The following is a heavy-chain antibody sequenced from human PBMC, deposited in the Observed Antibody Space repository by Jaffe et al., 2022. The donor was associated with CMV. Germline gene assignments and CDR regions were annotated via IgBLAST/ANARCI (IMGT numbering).Heavy chain of an antibody. CDR2: VYPSGSGST. Sequence: QVQLQESGPGLVKPSETLSLTCDVSGASVSSSVWWGWVRQPPGKGLEWIGEVYPSGSGSTNYNPSLKSRVTISIDKSKNQFSLKLNSVTAADTAIYYCAAETQSGSYSAAFDVWGQGTMVTVSS. V-gene: IGHV4-4*02. J-gene: IGHJ3*01. CDR1: GASVSSSVW. D-gene: IGHD1-26*01. CDR3: AAETQSGSYSAAFDV.